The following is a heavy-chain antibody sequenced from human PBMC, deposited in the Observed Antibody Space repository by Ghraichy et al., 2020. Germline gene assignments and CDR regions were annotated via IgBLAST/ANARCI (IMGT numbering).Heavy chain of an antibody. Sequence: GESLNISCAASGFTFSSYAMSWVRQAPGKGLEWVSAISGGGGSTYYADSVKGRFTISRDNSKNTLYLQMNSLRAEDTAVYYCAKVRWELLRYYGMDVWGQGTTVTVSS. J-gene: IGHJ6*02. D-gene: IGHD1-26*01. V-gene: IGHV3-23*01. CDR1: GFTFSSYA. CDR3: AKVRWELLRYYGMDV. CDR2: ISGGGGST.